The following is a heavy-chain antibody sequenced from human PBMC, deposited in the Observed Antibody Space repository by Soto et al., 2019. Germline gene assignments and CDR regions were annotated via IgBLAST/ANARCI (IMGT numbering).Heavy chain of an antibody. Sequence: QVQLVQSGAEVKKPGASVKVSCKASGYTFTGYGISWVRQAPGQGLEWMGWISAYNGNTNYAQKLQGRVTMTTDTSTSTAYMELRSLRSDDTAVYYCARVKVTGQWLVLTPPDYWGQGTLVTVSS. CDR2: ISAYNGNT. V-gene: IGHV1-18*01. J-gene: IGHJ4*02. CDR3: ARVKVTGQWLVLTPPDY. D-gene: IGHD6-19*01. CDR1: GYTFTGYG.